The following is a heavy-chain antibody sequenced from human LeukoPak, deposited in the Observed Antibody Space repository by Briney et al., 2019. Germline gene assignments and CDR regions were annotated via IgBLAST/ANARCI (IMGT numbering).Heavy chain of an antibody. CDR2: ISHSGYS. D-gene: IGHD3-10*01. CDR1: GGSISSGGYY. Sequence: KTSETLSLTCSVSGGSISSGGYYWNWVRQLPEKGLEWLGYISHSGYSYYTPSLKSRLTISMDTSKNQFSLKLTSVTAADTAVYYCAKFGSEALDIWGQGTMVNVSS. J-gene: IGHJ3*02. CDR3: AKFGSEALDI. V-gene: IGHV4-31*03.